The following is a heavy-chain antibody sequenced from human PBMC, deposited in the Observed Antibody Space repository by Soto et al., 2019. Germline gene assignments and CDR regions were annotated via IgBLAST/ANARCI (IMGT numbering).Heavy chain of an antibody. CDR2: IYYSGST. D-gene: IGHD3-10*01. J-gene: IGHJ4*02. Sequence: SETLSLTCTVSGGSISSYYWSWIRQPPGKGLEWIGYIYYSGSTNYNPSLKSRVTISVDTSKNQFSLKLSSVTAADTAVYYCARQIGVLWFGESSFDYWGQGTLVTVSS. CDR1: GGSISSYY. CDR3: ARQIGVLWFGESSFDY. V-gene: IGHV4-59*08.